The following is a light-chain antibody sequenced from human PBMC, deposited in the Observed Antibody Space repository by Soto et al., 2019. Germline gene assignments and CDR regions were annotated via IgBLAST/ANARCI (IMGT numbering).Light chain of an antibody. CDR2: DAS. CDR1: QSVSSY. V-gene: IGKV3-11*01. J-gene: IGKJ4*01. Sequence: EIVLTQSPATLSLSPGERATLSCRASQSVSSYLAWYQQKPGQAPRLLIYDASNRATGIPARFSGSGSGTDRTHTISTLEREDFAVFSCQQRSHWPPCLTFGGGTKVEIK. CDR3: QQRSHWPPCLT.